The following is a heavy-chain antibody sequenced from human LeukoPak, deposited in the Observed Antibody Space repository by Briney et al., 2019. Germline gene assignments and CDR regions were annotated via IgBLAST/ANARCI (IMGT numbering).Heavy chain of an antibody. CDR2: IGSSSTI. Sequence: PGGSLRLSCAASGFPFSNYEMNLVRQAPGRGLEWVSYIGSSSTIYYADSAKGRFTISRDNVNNLLYLQMNSLRAEDTAVYYCARAGANRYYYYALDVWGQGTTVTVSS. V-gene: IGHV3-69-1*01. J-gene: IGHJ6*02. CDR1: GFPFSNYE. CDR3: ARAGANRYYYYALDV. D-gene: IGHD1/OR15-1a*01.